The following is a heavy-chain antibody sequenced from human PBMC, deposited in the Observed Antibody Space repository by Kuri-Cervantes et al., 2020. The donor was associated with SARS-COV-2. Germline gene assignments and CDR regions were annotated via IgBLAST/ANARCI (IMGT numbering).Heavy chain of an antibody. CDR2: INPNSGGT. V-gene: IGHV1-2*04. CDR3: ATGFYRAMVPEEDYYYGMDV. Sequence: ASVKVSCKASGYIFTNYGISWVRQAPGQGLEWMGWINPNSGGTNYAQKFQGWVTMTRDTPISTAYMELSSLRSEDTAVYYCATGFYRAMVPEEDYYYGMDVWGQGTTVTVSS. CDR1: GYIFTNYG. J-gene: IGHJ6*02. D-gene: IGHD5-18*01.